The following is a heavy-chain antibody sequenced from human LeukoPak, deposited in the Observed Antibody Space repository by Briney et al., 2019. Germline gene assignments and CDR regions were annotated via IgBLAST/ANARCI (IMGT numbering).Heavy chain of an antibody. CDR1: GFTFSIYA. J-gene: IGHJ2*01. D-gene: IGHD3-22*01. V-gene: IGHV3-23*01. CDR3: AKDPHYYDSSGYYEXFXX. Sequence: GGSLRLSCAASGFTFSIYAMSWVRQSPGKGREWVSAISGSGGSTYYADSVKGRFTISRDNSKNTLYLQMNSLRAEDTAVYYXAKDPHYYDSSGYYEXFXXWGRXTLVT. CDR2: ISGSGGST.